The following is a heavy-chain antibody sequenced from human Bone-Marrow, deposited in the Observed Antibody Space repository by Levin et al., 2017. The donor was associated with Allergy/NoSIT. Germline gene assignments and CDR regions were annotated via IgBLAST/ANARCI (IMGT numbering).Heavy chain of an antibody. CDR3: TKAAGDSGYSLNWFDP. CDR2: INWNSDTI. D-gene: IGHD5-18*01. CDR1: GFNFDDYA. V-gene: IGHV3-9*01. J-gene: IGHJ5*02. Sequence: SLKISCLASGFNFDDYAMHWVRHAPGKGLEWVSGINWNSDTIGYADSVKGRFTISRDNAKNSLYLEMNSLRADDTAFYYCTKAAGDSGYSLNWFDPWGQGTQVTVSS.